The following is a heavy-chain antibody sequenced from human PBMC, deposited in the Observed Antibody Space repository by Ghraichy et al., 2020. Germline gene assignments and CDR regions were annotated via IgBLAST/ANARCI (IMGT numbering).Heavy chain of an antibody. CDR3: ARKEDIVVVVAATPFDY. CDR2: INHSGST. Sequence: SETLSLTCAVYGGSFSGYYWSWIRQPPGKGLEWIGEINHSGSTNYNPSHKSRVTISVDTSKNQFSLKLSSVTAADTAGYYCARKEDIVVVVAATPFDYWGQGTLVTVSS. D-gene: IGHD2-15*01. V-gene: IGHV4-34*01. J-gene: IGHJ4*02. CDR1: GGSFSGYY.